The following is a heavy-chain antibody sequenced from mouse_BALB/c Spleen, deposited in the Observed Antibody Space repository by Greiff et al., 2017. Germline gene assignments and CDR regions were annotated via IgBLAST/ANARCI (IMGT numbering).Heavy chain of an antibody. CDR2: ISSGGST. CDR3: AREGPFAY. V-gene: IGHV5-6-5*01. Sequence: DVKLVESGGGLVKPGGSLKLSCAASGFTFSSYAMSWVRQTPEKRLEWVASISSGGSTYYPDSVKGRFTISRDNARNILYLQMSSLRSEDTAMYYCAREGPFAYWGQGTLVTVSA. J-gene: IGHJ3*01. CDR1: GFTFSSYA. D-gene: IGHD3-3*01.